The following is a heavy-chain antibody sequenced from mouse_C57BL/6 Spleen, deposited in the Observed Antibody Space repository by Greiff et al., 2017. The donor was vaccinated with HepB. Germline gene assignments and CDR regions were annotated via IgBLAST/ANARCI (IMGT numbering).Heavy chain of an antibody. CDR2: INPGSGGT. V-gene: IGHV1-54*01. CDR3: ARGGVDSPDY. J-gene: IGHJ2*01. D-gene: IGHD3-2*01. CDR1: GYAFTNYL. Sequence: QVQLQQSGAELVRPGTSVKVSCKASGYAFTNYLIEWVKQRPGQGLEWIGVINPGSGGTNYNEKFKGKATLTADKSSSTAYMQLSSLTSEDSAVYFCARGGVDSPDYWGQGTTLTVSS.